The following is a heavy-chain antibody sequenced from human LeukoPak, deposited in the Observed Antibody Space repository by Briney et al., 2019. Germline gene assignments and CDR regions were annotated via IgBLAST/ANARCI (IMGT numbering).Heavy chain of an antibody. CDR3: ARARLRSPTWFDP. CDR1: GGAISSYY. CDR2: IYYSGST. Sequence: PSETLSLTCTVSGGAISSYYWSWIRQPPGKGLEWIGYIYYSGSTNYNPSLKSRVTISVDTSKNQFSLKLSSVTAEDTAVYYWARARLRSPTWFDPWGQGTLVTVSS. J-gene: IGHJ5*02. V-gene: IGHV4-59*12. D-gene: IGHD6-13*01.